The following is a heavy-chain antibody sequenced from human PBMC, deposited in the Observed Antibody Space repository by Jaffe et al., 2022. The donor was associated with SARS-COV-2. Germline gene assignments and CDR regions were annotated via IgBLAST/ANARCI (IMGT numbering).Heavy chain of an antibody. J-gene: IGHJ4*02. CDR2: IYSGGST. D-gene: IGHD6-13*01. CDR1: GFTVSSNY. CDR3: AREGSSSWYGFDY. V-gene: IGHV3-53*01. Sequence: EVQLVESGGGLIQPGGSLRLSCAASGFTVSSNYMSWVRQAPGKGLEWVSVIYSGGSTYYADSVKGRFTISRDNSKNTLYLQMNSLRAEDTAVYYCAREGSSSWYGFDYWGQGTLVTVSS.